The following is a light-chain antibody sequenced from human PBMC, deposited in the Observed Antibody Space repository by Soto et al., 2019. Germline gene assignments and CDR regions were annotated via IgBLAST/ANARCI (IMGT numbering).Light chain of an antibody. CDR2: DAS. CDR3: QQYGTSRT. Sequence: EIVLTQSPGTLSLSPGERATLSCRASQSVNNRYLAWYQQKSGQAPRLLIYDASSRATGIPDRFSGSGSGTDFTLTISRLEPEDFAVYYCQQYGTSRTFGQGTKVEIK. J-gene: IGKJ1*01. V-gene: IGKV3-20*01. CDR1: QSVNNRY.